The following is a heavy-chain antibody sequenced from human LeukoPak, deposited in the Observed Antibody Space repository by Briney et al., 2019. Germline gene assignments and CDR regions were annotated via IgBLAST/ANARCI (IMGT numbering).Heavy chain of an antibody. Sequence: GGSLRLSCAPSGFTFSCYGMHWVRQAPGKGLEWVAVISYDGSNKYYADSVKGRFTISRDNSKNTLYLQMNSLRAEDTAVYYGAKAAVAGPGEVYWGQGTLVTVSS. CDR2: ISYDGSNK. CDR1: GFTFSCYG. D-gene: IGHD6-19*01. J-gene: IGHJ4*02. V-gene: IGHV3-30*18. CDR3: AKAAVAGPGEVY.